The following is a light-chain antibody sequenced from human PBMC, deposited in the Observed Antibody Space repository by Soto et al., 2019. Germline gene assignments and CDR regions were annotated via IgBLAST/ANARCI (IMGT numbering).Light chain of an antibody. Sequence: IHMTHSRSPLSASLGDRVTITCRASQSISNWLAWYQQKPGTAPKVLIYRASNLQSGVPSRFSGSGSGTEFTLTIRSLKPDDFATYYCQQYNSYSFGQGAKVDIK. J-gene: IGKJ1*01. V-gene: IGKV1-5*01. CDR1: QSISNW. CDR2: RAS. CDR3: QQYNSYS.